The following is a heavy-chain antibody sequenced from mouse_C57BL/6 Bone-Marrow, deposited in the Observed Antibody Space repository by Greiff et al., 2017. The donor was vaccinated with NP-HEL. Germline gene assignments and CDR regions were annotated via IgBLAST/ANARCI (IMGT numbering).Heavy chain of an antibody. V-gene: IGHV1-64*01. Sequence: QVQLQQPGAELVKPGASVKLSCKASGYTFTSYWMHWVKQRPGQGLEWIGMIHPSSGSTNYNEKFKSKATLTVDKSSSTAYMQLSSLTSEDSAVYYCVLLLRYFDVWGTGTTVTVSS. CDR2: IHPSSGST. J-gene: IGHJ1*03. D-gene: IGHD1-1*01. CDR3: VLLLRYFDV. CDR1: GYTFTSYW.